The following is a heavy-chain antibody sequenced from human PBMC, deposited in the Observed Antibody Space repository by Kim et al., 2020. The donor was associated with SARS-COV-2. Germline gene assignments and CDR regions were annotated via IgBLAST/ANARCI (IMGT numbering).Heavy chain of an antibody. D-gene: IGHD3-10*01. Sequence: GGSLRLSFAVSGLTFRNFQMNWVRQAPGKGLEWISYISNSGESVYYVDSVMGRFTISRDNAKNSLYLQLNDLEAADTAVYYCAPGHYGPWGQGALVTVSS. J-gene: IGHJ5*02. CDR2: ISNSGESV. CDR3: APGHYGP. V-gene: IGHV3-48*03. CDR1: GLTFRNFQ.